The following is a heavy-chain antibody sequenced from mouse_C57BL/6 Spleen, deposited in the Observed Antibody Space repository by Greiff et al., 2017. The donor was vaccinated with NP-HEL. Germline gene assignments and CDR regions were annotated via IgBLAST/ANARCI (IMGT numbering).Heavy chain of an antibody. V-gene: IGHV14-1*01. CDR2: IDPEDGDT. CDR3: TTSITTVEGAY. Sequence: EVKLMESGAELVRPGDSVKLSCTASGFNIKDYYMHWVKQRPEQGLEWIGRIDPEDGDTEYAPKFQGKATMTEDTSSNTAYLQLTSLTSEDTAVYYCTTSITTVEGAYWGQGTLVTVSA. CDR1: GFNIKDYY. D-gene: IGHD1-1*01. J-gene: IGHJ3*01.